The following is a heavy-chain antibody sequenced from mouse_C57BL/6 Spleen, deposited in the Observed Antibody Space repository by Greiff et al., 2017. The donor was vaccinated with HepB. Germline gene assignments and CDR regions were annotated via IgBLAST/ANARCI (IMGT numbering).Heavy chain of an antibody. D-gene: IGHD1-1*01. Sequence: VQLQQSGAELVRPGTSVKVSCKASGYAFTNYLIEWVKQRPGQGLEWIGVINPGSGGTNYNEKFKGKATLTADKSSSTAYMQLSSLTSEDSAVYFCAREGGCGSLYYFDYWGKGTTLTVSS. J-gene: IGHJ2*01. CDR1: GYAFTNYL. V-gene: IGHV1-54*01. CDR2: INPGSGGT. CDR3: AREGGCGSLYYFDY.